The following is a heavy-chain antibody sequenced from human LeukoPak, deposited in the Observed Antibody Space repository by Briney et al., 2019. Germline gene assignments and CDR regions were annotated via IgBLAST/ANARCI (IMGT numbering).Heavy chain of an antibody. D-gene: IGHD5-24*01. CDR3: ARGGSRVTTINILDY. CDR2: IRVYNGDT. CDR1: GYTFSSYG. J-gene: IGHJ4*02. Sequence: ASVKVSCKPSGYTFSSYGISWVRQAPGQGLEWMGWIRVYNGDTNYAQEFKGRVTMTTDTSTNTAYMELRSLGSDDTAVYYCARGGSRVTTINILDYWGQGALVTVSS. V-gene: IGHV1-18*01.